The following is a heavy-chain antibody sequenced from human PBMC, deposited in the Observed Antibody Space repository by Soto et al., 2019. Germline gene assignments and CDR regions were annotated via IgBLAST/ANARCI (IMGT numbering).Heavy chain of an antibody. J-gene: IGHJ4*02. D-gene: IGHD3-3*01. CDR3: AKTRAQYYDFWSGYPVDY. CDR1: GFTFSSYA. Sequence: GSLRLSCAASGFTFSSYAMSWVRQAPGKGLEWVSAISGSGGSTYYADSVKGRFTISRDNSKNTLYLQMNSLRAEDTAVYYCAKTRAQYYDFWSGYPVDYWGQGTLVTVSS. V-gene: IGHV3-23*01. CDR2: ISGSGGST.